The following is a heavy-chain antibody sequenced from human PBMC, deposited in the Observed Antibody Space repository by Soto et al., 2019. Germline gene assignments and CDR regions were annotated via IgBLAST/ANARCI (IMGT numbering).Heavy chain of an antibody. J-gene: IGHJ3*02. CDR1: GYTFTSYA. CDR2: INAGNGNT. D-gene: IGHD3-10*01. CDR3: ATITMVRGVIVNAFDI. Sequence: ASVKVFCKASGYTFTSYAMHWVRQAPGQRLEWMGWINAGNGNTKYSQKFQGRVTITRDTSASTAYMELSSLRSDDTAVYYCATITMVRGVIVNAFDIWGQGTMVTVSS. V-gene: IGHV1-3*01.